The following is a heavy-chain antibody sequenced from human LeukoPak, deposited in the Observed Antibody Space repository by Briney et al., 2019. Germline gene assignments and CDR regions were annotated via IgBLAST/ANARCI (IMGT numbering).Heavy chain of an antibody. Sequence: PGGSLRLSCAASGYTFSAYWMRCVGQAPGKGLEWVAVIWYDGSNKYYADSVKGRFTISRDNSKNTLYLQMNSLRAEDTAVYYCAKDWEGAIDPWGQGTLVTVSS. V-gene: IGHV3-33*06. CDR1: GYTFSAYW. CDR2: IWYDGSNK. J-gene: IGHJ5*02. D-gene: IGHD1-26*01. CDR3: AKDWEGAIDP.